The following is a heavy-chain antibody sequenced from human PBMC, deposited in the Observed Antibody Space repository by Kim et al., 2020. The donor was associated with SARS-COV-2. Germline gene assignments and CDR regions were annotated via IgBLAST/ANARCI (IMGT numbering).Heavy chain of an antibody. D-gene: IGHD6-19*01. J-gene: IGHJ2*01. CDR1: GHSITTYY. Sequence: SETLSLTCTVSGHSITTYYWSWIRQSPGKELEWIGYIHDSGSANYSPSLRSRLTISADTSKNQASLRLSTVTAADTAVYFCAEGSRYNTGWDWGFYFDLWGRDTLVSVTS. CDR3: AEGSRYNTGWDWGFYFDL. V-gene: IGHV4-59*03. CDR2: IHDSGSA.